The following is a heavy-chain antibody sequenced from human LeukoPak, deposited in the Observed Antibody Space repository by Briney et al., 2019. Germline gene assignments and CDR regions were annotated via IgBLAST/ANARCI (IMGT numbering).Heavy chain of an antibody. CDR3: ARDSSLGFTMIPMDV. Sequence: GGSLRLSCAASGFTFSSYEMNWVRQAPGKGLEWVSYISSSGSTIYYADSVKGRFTISRDNAKNSLYLQMNSLRAEDTAVYYCARDSSLGFTMIPMDVWGQGTTVTVSS. D-gene: IGHD3-22*01. CDR1: GFTFSSYE. V-gene: IGHV3-48*03. J-gene: IGHJ6*02. CDR2: ISSSGSTI.